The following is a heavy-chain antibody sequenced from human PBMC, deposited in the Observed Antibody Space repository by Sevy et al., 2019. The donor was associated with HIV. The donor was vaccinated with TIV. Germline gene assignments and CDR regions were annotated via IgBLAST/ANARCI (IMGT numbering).Heavy chain of an antibody. CDR1: GFTFDDYA. CDR2: LSWNSGNI. Sequence: GGSLRLSCAASGFTFDDYAMHWVRQAPGKGLEWVSGLSWNSGNINYADSVKGRFTISRDNAKNSLYLQMNSLRAEDTALYYCATDHSPAVHYAFDYWGQGTLVTVSS. J-gene: IGHJ4*02. D-gene: IGHD2-2*01. V-gene: IGHV3-9*01. CDR3: ATDHSPAVHYAFDY.